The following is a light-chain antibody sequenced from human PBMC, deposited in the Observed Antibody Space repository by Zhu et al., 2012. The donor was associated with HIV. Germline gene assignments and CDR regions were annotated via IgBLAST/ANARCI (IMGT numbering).Light chain of an antibody. J-gene: IGKJ4*01. CDR2: SAS. Sequence: EIVLTQSPGTLSLSPGERATLSCRASQTVSRNYLAWYQQKPGQPPRLLIYSASRRVTGIPDRFSGSGSGTDFTLTISRLEPEDFALYYCQQRRNRPLTFGGGTKVEIK. V-gene: IGKV3D-20*02. CDR1: QTVSRNY. CDR3: QQRRNRPLT.